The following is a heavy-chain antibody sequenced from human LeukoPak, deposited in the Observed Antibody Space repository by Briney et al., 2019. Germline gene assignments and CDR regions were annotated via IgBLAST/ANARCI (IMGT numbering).Heavy chain of an antibody. D-gene: IGHD3-10*01. CDR3: AKSMIRGVNDAFDI. CDR1: GFTFSSYS. V-gene: IGHV3-23*01. Sequence: GGSLRLSCAASGFTFSSYSMSWVRQAPGKGLEWVSGISVSGDTTYYADSVKGRFTISRDNSKNTLYLQMNSLRAEDTAVYYCAKSMIRGVNDAFDIWGQGTMVTVSS. CDR2: ISVSGDTT. J-gene: IGHJ3*02.